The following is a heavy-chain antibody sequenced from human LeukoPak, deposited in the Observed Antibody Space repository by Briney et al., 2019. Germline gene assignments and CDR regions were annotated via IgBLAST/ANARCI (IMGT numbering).Heavy chain of an antibody. D-gene: IGHD4-23*01. CDR2: IRSSGDST. CDR1: GFTFTTYA. V-gene: IGHV3-23*01. Sequence: PGGSLRLSCAASGFTFTTYAFSWVRQAPGKGLEWASAIRSSGDSTYYADSVKGRFTISRDNAKNSLYLQMNSLRAEDTAVYYCARGGTVVTPRIDYWGQGTLVTVSS. CDR3: ARGGTVVTPRIDY. J-gene: IGHJ4*02.